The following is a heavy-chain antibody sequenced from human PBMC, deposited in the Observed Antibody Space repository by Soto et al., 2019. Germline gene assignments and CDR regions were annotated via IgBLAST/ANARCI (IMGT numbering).Heavy chain of an antibody. CDR3: ARRYGTTFDY. V-gene: IGHV4-30-2*01. CDR2: IYHTGTT. CDR1: GGSINSGDYS. Sequence: SETLSLTCTVSGGSINSGDYSWTWIRQPPGKGLEWIGYIYHTGTTYYNISLKSRVTISVDTSKNQFSLKLSSVTAADTAVYYCARRYGTTFDYWGQGTLVTVSS. D-gene: IGHD1-1*01. J-gene: IGHJ4*02.